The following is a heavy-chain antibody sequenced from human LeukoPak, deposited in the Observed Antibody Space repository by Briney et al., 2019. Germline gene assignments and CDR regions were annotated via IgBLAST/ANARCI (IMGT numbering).Heavy chain of an antibody. CDR3: ARRGGYFDY. V-gene: IGHV3-7*03. J-gene: IGHJ4*02. CDR2: IRQDGSEK. CDR1: GFTFSSYG. D-gene: IGHD3-10*01. Sequence: PGGSLRLSCAASGFTFSSYGMSWVRQAPGKGLEWVANIRQDGSEKYYVDSVKGRFTISRDNSKNTLYLQVNSLRAEDTAVYYCARRGGYFDYWGQGTLVTVSS.